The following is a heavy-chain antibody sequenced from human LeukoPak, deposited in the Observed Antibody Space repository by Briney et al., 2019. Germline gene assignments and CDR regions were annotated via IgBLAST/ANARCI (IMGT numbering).Heavy chain of an antibody. J-gene: IGHJ4*02. CDR1: GYTFTGYN. CDR2: INPNSGGT. V-gene: IGHV1-2*02. CDR3: ARVMYSSSLALDY. D-gene: IGHD6-13*01. Sequence: ASVKVSCKASGYTFTGYNMHWVRQAPGQGLEWMGWINPNSGGTNYAQKFQGRVTMTRDTSISTAYMELSRLRSDDTAVYYCARVMYSSSLALDYWGQGTLVTVSS.